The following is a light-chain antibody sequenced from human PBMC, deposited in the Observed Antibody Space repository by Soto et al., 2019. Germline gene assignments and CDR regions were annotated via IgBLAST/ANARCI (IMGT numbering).Light chain of an antibody. CDR1: RRVSSSY. V-gene: IGKV3-20*01. CDR2: GAS. Sequence: MAVPRAPSTLSLSRGERATLYFRARRRVSSSYLDWYQQKPGQAPRLLIYGASSRATGIPDRFSGSGSETDFTLTISSLEPEDFAVYYCQQNGRSPWTFGQGTKVDIK. CDR3: QQNGRSPWT. J-gene: IGKJ1*01.